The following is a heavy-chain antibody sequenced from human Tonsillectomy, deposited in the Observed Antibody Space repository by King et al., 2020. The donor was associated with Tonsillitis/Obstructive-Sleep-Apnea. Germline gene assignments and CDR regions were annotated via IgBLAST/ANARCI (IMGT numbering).Heavy chain of an antibody. J-gene: IGHJ3*02. CDR1: GGSISSGGYY. D-gene: IGHD2-21*02. V-gene: IGHV4-31*03. Sequence: VQLQESGPGLVKPSQTLSLTCTVSGGSISSGGYYWSWIRQHPGKGLEWIGYIYYSGSTYYNPSLKSRVTISVDTSKNQFSLKLSSVTAADTAVYYCERMVTAPHDAFDIWGQGTMVTVSS. CDR3: ERMVTAPHDAFDI. CDR2: IYYSGST.